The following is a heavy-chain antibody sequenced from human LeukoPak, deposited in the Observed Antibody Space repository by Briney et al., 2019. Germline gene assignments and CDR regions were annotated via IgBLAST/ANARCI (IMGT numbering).Heavy chain of an antibody. J-gene: IGHJ4*02. Sequence: SETLSLTCTASGGSVSSGSYYWSWIRQPPGKGLEWIGYIYYSGSTNYNPSLKSRVTISVDTSKNQFSLKLSSVTAADTAAYYCARAGSSGWYPLYYFDYWGQGTLVTVSS. CDR1: GGSVSSGSYY. D-gene: IGHD6-19*01. CDR3: ARAGSSGWYPLYYFDY. V-gene: IGHV4-61*01. CDR2: IYYSGST.